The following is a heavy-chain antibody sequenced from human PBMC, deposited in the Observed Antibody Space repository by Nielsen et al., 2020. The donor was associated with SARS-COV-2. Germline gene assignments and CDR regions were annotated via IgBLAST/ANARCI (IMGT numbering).Heavy chain of an antibody. V-gene: IGHV3-30-3*01. CDR1: GFTFSSYA. D-gene: IGHD3-10*01. Sequence: GGSLRLSCAASGFTFSSYAMHWVRQAPGKGLEWVAVISYDGSNKYYADSVKGRFTISRDNSKNTLYLQMNSLRAEDTAVYYCARDRTVRGVIITKSYYYGMDVWGQGTTVTVSS. J-gene: IGHJ6*02. CDR2: ISYDGSNK. CDR3: ARDRTVRGVIITKSYYYGMDV.